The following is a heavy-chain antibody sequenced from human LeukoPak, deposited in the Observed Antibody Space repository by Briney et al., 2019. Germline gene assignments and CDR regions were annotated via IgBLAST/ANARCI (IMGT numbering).Heavy chain of an antibody. CDR1: GFTVSSNY. CDR2: IYSGGST. CDR3: ATRYSSGWGGQNAFDI. Sequence: QSGGSLRLSCAASGFTVSSNYMSWVRQAPGKGLEWVSVIYSGGSTYYADSVKGRFTISRDNSKNTLYLQMNSLRAEDTAVYYCATRYSSGWGGQNAFDIWGQGTMVTVSS. J-gene: IGHJ3*02. D-gene: IGHD6-19*01. V-gene: IGHV3-66*02.